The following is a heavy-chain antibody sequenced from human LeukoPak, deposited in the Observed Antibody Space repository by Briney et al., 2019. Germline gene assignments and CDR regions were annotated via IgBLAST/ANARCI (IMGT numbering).Heavy chain of an antibody. Sequence: SETLSLTCTVSGGSITSYYWSWIRQPAGKGLEWIGRIYTSGNTNYNPSLQSRVTMSVDTSKNQFSLKLSSVTVADTAVYYCARLYFGASDTAMLNYYYYMDVWGKGTTVTVSS. CDR3: ARLYFGASDTAMLNYYYYMDV. V-gene: IGHV4-4*07. J-gene: IGHJ6*03. D-gene: IGHD5-18*01. CDR2: IYTSGNT. CDR1: GGSITSYY.